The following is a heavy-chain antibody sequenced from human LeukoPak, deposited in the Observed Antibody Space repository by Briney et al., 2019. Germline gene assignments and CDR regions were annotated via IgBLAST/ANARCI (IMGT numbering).Heavy chain of an antibody. Sequence: GGSLRLSCAASGFTFSNYAMSWVRQAPGKGLEWVSAINDSGGSTYCADSVKGRFTISRDNSKNTLYLQMNSLRAEDTAVYYCAKPAISSRGWYYDYWGQGTLVTVSS. J-gene: IGHJ4*02. CDR1: GFTFSNYA. D-gene: IGHD6-19*01. V-gene: IGHV3-23*01. CDR3: AKPAISSRGWYYDY. CDR2: INDSGGST.